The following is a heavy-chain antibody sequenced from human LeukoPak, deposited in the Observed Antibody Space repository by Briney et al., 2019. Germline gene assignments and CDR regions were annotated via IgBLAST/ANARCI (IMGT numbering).Heavy chain of an antibody. CDR2: IYYSGRT. CDR1: GGSISSYY. D-gene: IGHD5-24*01. V-gene: IGHV4-59*01. J-gene: IGHJ4*02. Sequence: SETLSLTCTVSGGSISSYYWSWIRQPPGRALEWIGYIYYSGRTNYNPSLKSRVHISVDQSKNQFSLMLSSVTAADTAVYYCARGRRMATANFDYWGQGTLVTVSS. CDR3: ARGRRMATANFDY.